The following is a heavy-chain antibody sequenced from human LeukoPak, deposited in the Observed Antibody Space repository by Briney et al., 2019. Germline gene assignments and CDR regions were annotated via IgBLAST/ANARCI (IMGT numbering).Heavy chain of an antibody. CDR2: IKSKTDGGTT. CDR3: TTEVSISNPPFDY. V-gene: IGHV3-15*01. D-gene: IGHD4-11*01. J-gene: IGHJ4*02. CDR1: GFTFSNAW. Sequence: GGSLRLSFAASGFTFSNAWMSWVRQAPGKGLEWVGRIKSKTDGGTTDYAAPVKGRFTISRDDSKNTLYLQMNSLKTEDTAVYYCTTEVSISNPPFDYWGQGTLVTVSS.